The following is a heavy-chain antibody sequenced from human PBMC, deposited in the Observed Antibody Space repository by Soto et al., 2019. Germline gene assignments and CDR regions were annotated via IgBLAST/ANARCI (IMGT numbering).Heavy chain of an antibody. Sequence: XGFLKICSEVAGLTLSNDWMNWARQAPGKGLEWVGRSKKKADGGTTDHAAPVKGRFTISRDDSKNTVYLQMNRLQTEDTPVYYCTTVNTYKFESSGYYDWGQGTLVTVSS. CDR2: SKKKADGGTT. CDR3: TTVNTYKFESSGYYD. V-gene: IGHV3-15*01. J-gene: IGHJ4*02. CDR1: GLTLSNDW. D-gene: IGHD3-22*01.